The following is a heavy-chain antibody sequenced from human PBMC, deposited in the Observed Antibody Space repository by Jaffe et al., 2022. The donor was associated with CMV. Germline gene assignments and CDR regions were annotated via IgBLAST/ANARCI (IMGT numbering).Heavy chain of an antibody. CDR1: GFNFNNFW. Sequence: EVQLVQSGAEVKKPGESLRISCKTSGFNFNNFWINWVRQMPGKGLEWMGRIDPSDSYINYSPSFRGHVSISADKSITTAYLQWSSLEASDTAIYFCARVPVRGTGGFDLWGQGTVVTVSS. V-gene: IGHV5-10-1*03. D-gene: IGHD3-10*02. J-gene: IGHJ3*01. CDR3: ARVPVRGTGGFDL. CDR2: IDPSDSYI.